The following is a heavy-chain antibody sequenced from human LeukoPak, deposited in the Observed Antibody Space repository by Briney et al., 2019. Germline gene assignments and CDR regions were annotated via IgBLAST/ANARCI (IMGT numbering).Heavy chain of an antibody. Sequence: ASVKVSCKASGYTFVAYFMHWVRQAPGQGLEWMGWINPNNGDTDSAQKFKGRVTMTRDTSISTVYMELSSLRSEDTAVYYCATSQDSSGEYYFDYWGQGTLVTVSS. V-gene: IGHV1-2*02. J-gene: IGHJ4*02. CDR2: INPNNGDT. D-gene: IGHD6-19*01. CDR1: GYTFVAYF. CDR3: ATSQDSSGEYYFDY.